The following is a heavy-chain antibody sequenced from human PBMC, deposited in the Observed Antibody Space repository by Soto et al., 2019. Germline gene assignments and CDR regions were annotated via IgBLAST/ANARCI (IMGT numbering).Heavy chain of an antibody. J-gene: IGHJ4*02. CDR3: AKAYCSGGSCYSGYYFDY. V-gene: IGHV3-30*18. Sequence: GGSLRLSCAASGFTFSSYGMHWVRQAPGKGLEWVAVISYDGSNKYYADSVKGRFTISRDNSRNTLYLQMNSLRAEDTAVYYCAKAYCSGGSCYSGYYFDYWGQGTLVTVSS. CDR2: ISYDGSNK. CDR1: GFTFSSYG. D-gene: IGHD2-15*01.